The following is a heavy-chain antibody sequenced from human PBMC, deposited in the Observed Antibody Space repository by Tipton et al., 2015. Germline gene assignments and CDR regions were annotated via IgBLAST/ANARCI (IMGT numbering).Heavy chain of an antibody. V-gene: IGHV4-30-4*01. CDR1: VVSITTGDYY. CDR2: ISYNGST. D-gene: IGHD3-16*02. CDR3: ARGGGDDCIWGSSRFDS. Sequence: TLSLTCTVSVVSITTGDYYWSWIRQPPGKGLEWIGHISYNGSTCCNPSLKSRLTTSIDTSKNQFSLNLTSVTAADTAMYYCARGGGDDCIWGSSRFDSWGQGSLVSVSS. J-gene: IGHJ5*01.